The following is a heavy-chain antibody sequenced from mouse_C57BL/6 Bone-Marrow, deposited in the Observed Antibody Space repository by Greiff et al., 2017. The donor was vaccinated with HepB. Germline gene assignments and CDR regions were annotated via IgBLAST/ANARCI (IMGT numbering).Heavy chain of an antibody. CDR3: ARQGRYYYGSSYVKYYYAMDY. V-gene: IGHV5-6*01. J-gene: IGHJ4*01. Sequence: EVHLVESGGDLVKPGGSLKFSCAASGFTFSSYGISWVRQTPDKRLEWVATISSGGSYTYYPDSVKGRFTISRDNAKNTLYLQMSSLKSEDTAMYYCARQGRYYYGSSYVKYYYAMDYWGQGTSVTVSS. D-gene: IGHD1-1*01. CDR2: ISSGGSYT. CDR1: GFTFSSYG.